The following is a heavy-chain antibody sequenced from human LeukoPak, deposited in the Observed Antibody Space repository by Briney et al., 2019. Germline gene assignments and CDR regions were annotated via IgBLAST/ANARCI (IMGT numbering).Heavy chain of an antibody. CDR2: VIPNSGNT. CDR3: ARGRGSRSWYRRFDY. V-gene: IGHV1-8*03. D-gene: IGHD6-13*01. Sequence: ASVTVSFTSSGYTFTIYDINWVRQSTGQAPEWMGWVIPNSGNTGYAQKFQGRVTITRNTSISTAYMELSSLRSEDTAVYYCARGRGSRSWYRRFDYWGQGTLVTVSS. CDR1: GYTFTIYD. J-gene: IGHJ4*02.